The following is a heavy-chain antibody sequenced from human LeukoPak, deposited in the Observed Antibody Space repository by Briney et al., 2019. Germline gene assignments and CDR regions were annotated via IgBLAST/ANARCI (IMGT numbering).Heavy chain of an antibody. D-gene: IGHD3-10*01. J-gene: IGHJ4*02. CDR1: GDSISSNSYY. V-gene: IGHV4-39*01. Sequence: PSETLSLTCAVSGDSISSNSYYWAWIRQSPGKGLEWIGNVFYRGNTNYNPSLKSRVTISVDTSKSQFSLKLNSVTAADTAVYYCARLKAYGSGTYSPYCFDYWGQGTLVTVSS. CDR2: VFYRGNT. CDR3: ARLKAYGSGTYSPYCFDY.